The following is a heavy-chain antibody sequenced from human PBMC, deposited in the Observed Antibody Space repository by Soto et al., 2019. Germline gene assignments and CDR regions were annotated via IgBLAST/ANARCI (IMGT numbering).Heavy chain of an antibody. CDR1: GGSISSSSYS. V-gene: IGHV4-39*01. J-gene: IGHJ5*02. D-gene: IGHD2-15*01. Sequence: SETLSLTCTVPGGSISSSSYSWGWIRQPPGKGLEWIGSIYYSGSTYYNPSLKSRVTISVDTSKNKFSLKLSSVTAADTAVYYCARLVGRLLGGRNWYDPWGQRTPVTVSS. CDR2: IYYSGST. CDR3: ARLVGRLLGGRNWYDP.